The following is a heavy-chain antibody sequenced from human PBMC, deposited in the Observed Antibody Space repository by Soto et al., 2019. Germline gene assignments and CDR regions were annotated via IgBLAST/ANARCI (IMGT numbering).Heavy chain of an antibody. J-gene: IGHJ4*02. CDR2: IHFSGET. V-gene: IGHV4-31*03. CDR3: ARVPDY. Sequence: PSETLSLTCTVSGASIGRGGYYWTWIRQHPGKALEWMGHIHFSGETNYNPSLMGRLTMSIDTSTNQFSLNLAAVTAADTAMYYCARVPDYWGQGTLVTVSS. CDR1: GASIGRGGYY.